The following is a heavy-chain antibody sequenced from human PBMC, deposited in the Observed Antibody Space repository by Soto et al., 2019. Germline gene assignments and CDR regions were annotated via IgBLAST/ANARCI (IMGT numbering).Heavy chain of an antibody. Sequence: QVLLVDSGGGVVQPGRSLRLACAASGFTFSSYAMHWVRQAPGKGLEWVAVISYDGSNKYYEDFVKGRFTISRDNSKNTLYLQMSSLRADDTGVYYCTREDAKDSSGYYFNYFDYWGQGTLVTVSS. CDR2: ISYDGSNK. D-gene: IGHD3-22*01. CDR3: TREDAKDSSGYYFNYFDY. V-gene: IGHV3-30-3*01. J-gene: IGHJ4*02. CDR1: GFTFSSYA.